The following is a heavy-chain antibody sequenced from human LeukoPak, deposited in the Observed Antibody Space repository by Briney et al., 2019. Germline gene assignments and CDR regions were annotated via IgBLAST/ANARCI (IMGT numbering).Heavy chain of an antibody. J-gene: IGHJ3*02. CDR3: LTVVETTIAAFDI. V-gene: IGHV3-74*01. D-gene: IGHD1-26*01. CDR1: GFTFSNYW. CDR2: IDANAKTT. Sequence: GGSLRLSCAASGFTFSNYWLHWVRQAPGKGLVWVSRIDANAKTTSYADSVKGRFTISTDNANKTLYLQMNSLRVEDTAVYYCLTVVETTIAAFDIWGQGTMVTVSS.